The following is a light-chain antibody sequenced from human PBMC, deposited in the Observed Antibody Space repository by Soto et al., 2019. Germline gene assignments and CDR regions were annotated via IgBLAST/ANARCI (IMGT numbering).Light chain of an antibody. V-gene: IGKV1-5*01. Sequence: GDRVTITCRASQSISSWLAWYQQKPGKAPKLLIYDASSLESGVPSRFSGSGSGTEFTLTISSLQPDDFATYYCQQYNSYLFTFGPGTKV. CDR2: DAS. J-gene: IGKJ3*01. CDR3: QQYNSYLFT. CDR1: QSISSW.